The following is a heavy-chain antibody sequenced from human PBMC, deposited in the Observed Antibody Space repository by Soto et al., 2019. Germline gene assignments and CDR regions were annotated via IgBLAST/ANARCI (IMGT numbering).Heavy chain of an antibody. Sequence: SVKVSCKASGYLFTSYDINWVRQATGQGLEWMGWMNPNSGNTGYAQKFQGRVTMTRNTSISTAYMELSSLRSEDTAVYYCARARIEAAEVYYGTDGWGQGNTVTVSS. CDR1: GYLFTSYD. CDR3: ARARIEAAEVYYGTDG. V-gene: IGHV1-8*01. D-gene: IGHD6-13*01. CDR2: MNPNSGNT. J-gene: IGHJ6*02.